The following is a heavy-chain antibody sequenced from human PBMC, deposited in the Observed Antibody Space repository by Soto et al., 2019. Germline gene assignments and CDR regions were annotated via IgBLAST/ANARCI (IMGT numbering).Heavy chain of an antibody. J-gene: IGHJ4*02. D-gene: IGHD2-15*01. CDR2: IMYDGSNK. Sequence: GGSLRLSCEASGFTFSNYGMHWVRQAPGKGLEWVAVIMYDGSNKYYAASVKGRFTISRDNSKNTLYLQLNSLRPEDTAVYYCAKDVPGYIFATLDYWGLGTLVTVSS. V-gene: IGHV3-30*02. CDR1: GFTFSNYG. CDR3: AKDVPGYIFATLDY.